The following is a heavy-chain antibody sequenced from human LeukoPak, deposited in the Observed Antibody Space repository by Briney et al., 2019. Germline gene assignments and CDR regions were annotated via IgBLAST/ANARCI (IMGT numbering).Heavy chain of an antibody. V-gene: IGHV4-59*01. Sequence: SETLSLTCTVSGGSISSYYWSWIRQPPGKGLEWIGYIYYSGGTNYNPSLKSRVTISVDTSKNQFSLKLSSVTAADTAVYYCARVPYLYGSGSYYYYYMDVWGKGTTVTVSS. CDR2: IYYSGGT. CDR1: GGSISSYY. CDR3: ARVPYLYGSGSYYYYYMDV. J-gene: IGHJ6*03. D-gene: IGHD3-10*01.